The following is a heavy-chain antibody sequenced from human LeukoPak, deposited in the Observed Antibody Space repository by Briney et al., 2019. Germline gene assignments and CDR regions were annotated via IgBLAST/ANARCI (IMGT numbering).Heavy chain of an antibody. CDR1: GGSFSGYY. J-gene: IGHJ4*02. V-gene: IGHV4-34*01. Sequence: SETLSLTCAVYGGSFSGYYWSWIREPPGKGLEWIGENKHSGSTNYNPSLKSRVTLSVHTSKNQSSLKLSSLAAADTAVYYCARGTMVRGVIIVRPFAYWGQGTLVTVSS. CDR2: NKHSGST. D-gene: IGHD3-10*01. CDR3: ARGTMVRGVIIVRPFAY.